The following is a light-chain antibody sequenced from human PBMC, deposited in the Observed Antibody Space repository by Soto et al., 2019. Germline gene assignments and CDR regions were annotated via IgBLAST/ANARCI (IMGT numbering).Light chain of an antibody. CDR3: GSYTSSSILVNV. Sequence: QSVLTQPASVSGSPGQSITISCTGTNSDVGGYNYVSWYQQHPGKAPKLMIYDVSNRPSGVSNRFSGSKSGNTASLTTSGLQDAEEVYYDSGSYTSSSILVNVFRTGTKV. CDR2: DVS. CDR1: NSDVGGYNY. J-gene: IGLJ1*01. V-gene: IGLV2-14*01.